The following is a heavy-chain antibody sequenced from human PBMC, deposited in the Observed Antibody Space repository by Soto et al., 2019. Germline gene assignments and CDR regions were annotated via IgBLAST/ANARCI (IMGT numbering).Heavy chain of an antibody. Sequence: QVQLVQSGAEVKKPGASVKVSCKASGYTFTSYAMHWVRQAPGQRLEWMGWINAGNGNTKYSQKFQGRVTITRDTSASIAHMELSSLRSEDTAVYYWARGASSSWYSLDYWGQGTLVTVSS. D-gene: IGHD6-13*01. CDR3: ARGASSSWYSLDY. CDR2: INAGNGNT. CDR1: GYTFTSYA. J-gene: IGHJ4*02. V-gene: IGHV1-3*01.